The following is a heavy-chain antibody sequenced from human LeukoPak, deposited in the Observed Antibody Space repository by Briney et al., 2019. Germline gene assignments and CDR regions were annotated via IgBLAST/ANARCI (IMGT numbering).Heavy chain of an antibody. CDR3: VREGGGSGWYNWFDP. CDR1: RGSTSSGSYY. J-gene: IGHJ5*02. Sequence: PSQTLSITGTVSRGSTSSGSYYSSWIRHPPGKALEWIGRIYTSGTTDYSPFLKSRVTISLDTSKNQLSLKLTSVTAADTAMYYCVREGGGSGWYNWFDPWGQGTLVTVSS. CDR2: IYTSGTT. V-gene: IGHV4-61*02. D-gene: IGHD6-13*01.